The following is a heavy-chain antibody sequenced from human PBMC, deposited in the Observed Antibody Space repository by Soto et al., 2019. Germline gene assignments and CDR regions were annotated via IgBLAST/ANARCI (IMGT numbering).Heavy chain of an antibody. J-gene: IGHJ5*02. CDR1: GGTFSSYT. CDR3: ARAQGGYYGSGGAANWFVP. CDR2: LIPILAIA. Sequence: QVQLVQSGAAVKKPGSSVKVSCKASGGTFSSYTISWVRQAPGQGLEWMGRLIPILAIANYAQKFQGRVTITADKSTSTAYMEVSSLRSEDTACYYCARAQGGYYGSGGAANWFVPWGQGTLVTVSS. V-gene: IGHV1-69*02. D-gene: IGHD3-10*01.